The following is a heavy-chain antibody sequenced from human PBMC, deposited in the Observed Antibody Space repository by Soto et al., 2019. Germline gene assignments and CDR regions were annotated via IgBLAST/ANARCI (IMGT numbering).Heavy chain of an antibody. CDR2: ISGGGGST. J-gene: IGHJ4*02. CDR3: ASAFYGSGSYWGFEY. V-gene: IGHV3-23*01. Sequence: EVQLLESGGGLVQPGGSLRLSCAASGFIFSSYALNWVRQAPGKGLEWVSSISGGGGSTNYADSVKGRFTISSGNSRSQAYLQLTSLRAGDTALYYRASAFYGSGSYWGFEYWGQGTLVTVSS. D-gene: IGHD3-10*01. CDR1: GFIFSSYA.